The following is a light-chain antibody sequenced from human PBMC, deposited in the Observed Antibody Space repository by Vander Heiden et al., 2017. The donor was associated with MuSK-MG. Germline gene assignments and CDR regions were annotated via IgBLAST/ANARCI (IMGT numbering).Light chain of an antibody. CDR3: LQYNSYPLT. J-gene: IGKJ4*01. CDR2: TAS. V-gene: IGKV1-17*01. CDR1: RGIRNA. Sequence: DIQMTQYPSSLSASVGDRVTITCRARRGIRNALAWFQLKPGQAPKRLIYTASTLQNGVPSRFSGIGSGTEFTLTISSLQPEDFAAYFCLQYNSYPLTFGGGTTVEIK.